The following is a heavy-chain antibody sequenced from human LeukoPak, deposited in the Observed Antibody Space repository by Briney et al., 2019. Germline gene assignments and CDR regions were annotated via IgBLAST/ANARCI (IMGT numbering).Heavy chain of an antibody. D-gene: IGHD5-12*01. J-gene: IGHJ1*01. V-gene: IGHV1-69*05. CDR1: GGTFSSYA. Sequence: ASVKVSCKASGGTFSSYAISWVRQAPGQGLEWMGRIIPIFGTANYAQKFQGRVTITTDESTSTAYMELSSLRSEDTAVYYCATTSGYDSHFQHWDQGTLVTVSS. CDR3: ATTSGYDSHFQH. CDR2: IIPIFGTA.